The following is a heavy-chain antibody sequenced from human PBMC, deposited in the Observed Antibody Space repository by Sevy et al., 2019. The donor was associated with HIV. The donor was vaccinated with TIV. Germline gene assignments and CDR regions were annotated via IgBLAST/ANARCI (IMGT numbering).Heavy chain of an antibody. D-gene: IGHD1-26*01. J-gene: IGHJ4*02. CDR1: GFTFSSYT. Sequence: GGSLILSCAASGFTFSSYTMNWVRQAPGKGLEWVGRIRSKADGGTADYAAPVKGRFIISRDDSENTLYLQMNSLRTEDTAIYYCTTVLGWEGTSDYWGQGTLVTVSS. V-gene: IGHV3-15*07. CDR3: TTVLGWEGTSDY. CDR2: IRSKADGGTA.